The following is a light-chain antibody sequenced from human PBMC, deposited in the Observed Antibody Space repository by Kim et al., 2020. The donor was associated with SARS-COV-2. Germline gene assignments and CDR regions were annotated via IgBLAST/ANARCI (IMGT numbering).Light chain of an antibody. Sequence: VDPGRTARITCSGDKLGNEYVWRYQHISGQSPILVMYRNNGRPSGIPERFSGSKSGNTVTLTISGTQPMDEADYYCQAWDINTFVVFGGGTQLTVL. CDR3: QAWDINTFVV. CDR2: RNN. J-gene: IGLJ2*01. CDR1: KLGNEY. V-gene: IGLV3-1*01.